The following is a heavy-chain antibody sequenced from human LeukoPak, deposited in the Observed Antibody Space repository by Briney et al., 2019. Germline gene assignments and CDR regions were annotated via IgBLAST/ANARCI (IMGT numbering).Heavy chain of an antibody. CDR2: INSDGSST. J-gene: IGHJ6*03. CDR3: ARVGGYYDFWSGPYSLNYMDV. CDR1: GFTFSSYW. V-gene: IGHV3-74*01. Sequence: GGSLRLSCAASGFTFSSYWMHWVRQAPGKGLVWVSRINSDGSSTSYADSVKGRFTISRDNAKNTLYLQMNSLRAEDTAVYYCARVGGYYDFWSGPYSLNYMDVWGKGTTVTVSS. D-gene: IGHD3-3*01.